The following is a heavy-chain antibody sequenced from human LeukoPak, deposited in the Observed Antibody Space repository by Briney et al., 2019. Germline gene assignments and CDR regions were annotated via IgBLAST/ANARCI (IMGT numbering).Heavy chain of an antibody. CDR1: GGTFSSYA. V-gene: IGHV1-69*04. Sequence: ASVKVSCKASGGTFSSYAISWVRQAPGQGLEWMGRVIPILGIANYAQKFQGRVTITADKSTSTAYMELSSLRSEDTAVYYCARGPVGSSNFDYWGQGTLVTVSS. CDR3: ARGPVGSSNFDY. CDR2: VIPILGIA. J-gene: IGHJ4*02. D-gene: IGHD6-13*01.